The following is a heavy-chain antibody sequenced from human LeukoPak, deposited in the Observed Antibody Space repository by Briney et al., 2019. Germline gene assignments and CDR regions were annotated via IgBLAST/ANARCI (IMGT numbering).Heavy chain of an antibody. CDR3: ARGGYYDSSGSLDY. J-gene: IGHJ4*02. V-gene: IGHV4-31*03. CDR1: GGSISSGGYY. Sequence: PSETLSLTCTVSGGSISSGGYYWSWFRQPPGKGLEWIGYIYYSGSTYYNPSLKSRVTISVDTSKNQFSLKLSSVTAADTAVYYCARGGYYDSSGSLDYWGQGTLVTVSS. D-gene: IGHD3-22*01. CDR2: IYYSGST.